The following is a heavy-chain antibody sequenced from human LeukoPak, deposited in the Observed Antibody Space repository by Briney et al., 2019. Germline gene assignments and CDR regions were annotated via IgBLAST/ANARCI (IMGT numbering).Heavy chain of an antibody. CDR1: GGSISNYY. V-gene: IGHV4-59*04. Sequence: PSETLSLTCTVSGGSISNYYWKWIRQPPGKGLEWIGHIYFSGSTHYNPSLRSRLSISIDTSKSQFSLELNSVTAADTAVYFCATSHDTSTYYYYMDVWGKGITVTVSS. CDR2: IYFSGST. J-gene: IGHJ6*03. CDR3: ATSHDTSTYYYYMDV. D-gene: IGHD3-22*01.